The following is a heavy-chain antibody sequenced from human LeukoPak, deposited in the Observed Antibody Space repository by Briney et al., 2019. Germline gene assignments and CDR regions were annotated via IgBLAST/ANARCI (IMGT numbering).Heavy chain of an antibody. D-gene: IGHD3-3*01. CDR1: GFTFSSYG. J-gene: IGHJ5*02. V-gene: IGHV3-33*01. Sequence: PGGSLRLSCAASGFTFSSYGMHWVRQAPGKGLEWVAVIWYDGSNKYYADSVKGRFTISRDNSKNTLYLQMNSLRAEDTAVYYCAREGAERLFVSNWFDPWGQGTLVTVSS. CDR3: AREGAERLFVSNWFDP. CDR2: IWYDGSNK.